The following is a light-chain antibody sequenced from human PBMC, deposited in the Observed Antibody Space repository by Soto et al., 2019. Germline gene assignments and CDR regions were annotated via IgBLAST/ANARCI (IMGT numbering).Light chain of an antibody. V-gene: IGLV2-11*01. Sequence: QSVLTQPRSVSGSPGQSVTISCTGTSSDVGGYIFVSWYQQHPGKVPKLIIYDVNKRPSGVPDRFSGSKYGNTASLTVSGLQAEDEGDYYCVSFAGGTYVFGTGTKGTVL. CDR3: VSFAGGTYV. CDR1: SSDVGGYIF. CDR2: DVN. J-gene: IGLJ1*01.